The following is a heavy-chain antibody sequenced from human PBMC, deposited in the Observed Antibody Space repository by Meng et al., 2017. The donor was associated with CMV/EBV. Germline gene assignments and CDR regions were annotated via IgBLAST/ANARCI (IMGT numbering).Heavy chain of an antibody. D-gene: IGHD3-10*01. CDR1: GLPLITSGVG. V-gene: IGHV2-5*01. Sequence: GPTLVKPPQTLTLTCTFSGLPLITSGVGVGWTRQPPGKALEWLAVMYWNGDKRYQPSLESRPCITRDTSKNQVVLTMTNMDPVDTATYYCAHRSNFYGSGSRSFDYWGQGTLVTVSS. CDR3: AHRSNFYGSGSRSFDY. CDR2: MYWNGDK. J-gene: IGHJ4*02.